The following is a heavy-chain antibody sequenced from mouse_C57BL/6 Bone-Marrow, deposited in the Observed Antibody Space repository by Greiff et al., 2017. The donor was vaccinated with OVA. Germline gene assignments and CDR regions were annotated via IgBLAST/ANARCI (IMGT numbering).Heavy chain of an antibody. CDR1: GFTFSDFY. CDR2: SRNKANDYTT. V-gene: IGHV7-1*01. J-gene: IGHJ4*01. Sequence: EVKLVESGGGLVQSGRSLRLSCATSGFTFSDFYMEWVRQAPGKGLEWIAASRNKANDYTTEYSASVKGRFIVSRDTSQSILYLQMNALRAEDTAIYYCARGIYDGYYWAMDYWGQGTSVTVSS. CDR3: ARGIYDGYYWAMDY. D-gene: IGHD2-3*01.